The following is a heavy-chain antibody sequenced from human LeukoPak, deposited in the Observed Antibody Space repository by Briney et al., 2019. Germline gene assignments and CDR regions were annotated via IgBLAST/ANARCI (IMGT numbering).Heavy chain of an antibody. J-gene: IGHJ4*02. Sequence: GGSLRLSCAASGFTFSSYWMSWVRQAPGKGLEWVANMKGDGSEIYYVDSVKGRFTISRDNAKNSLYLQMNNLRAEDTAIYYCARDLGWLLLDYWGQGTLVTVSS. CDR1: GFTFSSYW. CDR2: MKGDGSEI. CDR3: ARDLGWLLLDY. D-gene: IGHD2-15*01. V-gene: IGHV3-7*03.